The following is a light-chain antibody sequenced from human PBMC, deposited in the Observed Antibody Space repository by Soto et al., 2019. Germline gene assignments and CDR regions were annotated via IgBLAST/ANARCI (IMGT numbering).Light chain of an antibody. CDR2: EVS. CDR1: SSDVGGYNY. CDR3: SSYSSGSTLVV. Sequence: QSALTQPASVSGSPGQSITISCTGTSSDVGGYNYVSWYQQHPGKAPKLMIYEVSNRPSGVSSRFSASKSGNTASLTISGLQAEDEADYYCSSYSSGSTLVVFGTGTKLTVL. V-gene: IGLV2-14*01. J-gene: IGLJ3*02.